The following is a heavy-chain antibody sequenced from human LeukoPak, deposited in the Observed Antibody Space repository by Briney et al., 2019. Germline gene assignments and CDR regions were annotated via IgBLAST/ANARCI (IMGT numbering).Heavy chain of an antibody. D-gene: IGHD1-26*01. CDR1: GFTFSSYS. V-gene: IGHV3-21*01. CDR3: ARDYTVGGKFDY. Sequence: PGGSLRLSCAASGFTFSSYSMNWVRQAPGKGLEWVSSISSSSSYIYYADSVKGRFTISRDNAKNSLYLQMNSLRAEDTAVYYCARDYTVGGKFDYWGQGTLVTVSS. J-gene: IGHJ4*02. CDR2: ISSSSSYI.